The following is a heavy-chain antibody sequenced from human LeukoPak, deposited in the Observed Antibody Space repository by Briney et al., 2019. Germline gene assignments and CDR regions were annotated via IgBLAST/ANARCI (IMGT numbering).Heavy chain of an antibody. CDR1: GHSFTNYW. CDR3: ARHGGLLEAAGY. CDR2: IYPGGSDT. V-gene: IGHV5-51*01. J-gene: IGHJ4*02. D-gene: IGHD6-13*01. Sequence: GESLKISCQGSGHSFTNYWIGWVRQLPGKGLEWIGIIYPGGSDTRYSPSFQGQVTISADKSISTAYLQWSSLKASGTAMYYCARHGGLLEAAGYWGQGTLVPVSS.